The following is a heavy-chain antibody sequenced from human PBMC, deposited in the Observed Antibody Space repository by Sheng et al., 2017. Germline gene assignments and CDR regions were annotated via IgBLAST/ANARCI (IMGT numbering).Heavy chain of an antibody. CDR2: IYTSGST. J-gene: IGHJ2*01. CDR1: GGSISSYY. V-gene: IGHV4-4*07. CDR3: ARVGITMVRGVINWYFDL. Sequence: QVQLQESGPGLVKPSETLSLTCTVSGGSISSYYWSWIRQPAGKGLEWIGRIYTSGSTNYNPSLKSRVTMSVDTSKNQFSLKLSSVTAADTAVYYCARVGITMVRGVINWYFDLWGRGTLVTVSS. D-gene: IGHD3-10*01.